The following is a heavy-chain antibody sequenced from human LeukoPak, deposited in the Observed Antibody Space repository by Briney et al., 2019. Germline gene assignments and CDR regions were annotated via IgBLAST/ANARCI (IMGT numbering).Heavy chain of an antibody. CDR1: GDSISTSSYY. Sequence: SETLSLTCSVSGDSISTSSYYWGWIRQPPGKGLEWIGTIYYSGSTYYNPSLTSRVTISVDTSKNQFSLKLSSVTAADTAVYYCARRFRQQLVRYYYMDVWGKGTTVTVSS. J-gene: IGHJ6*03. CDR2: IYYSGST. D-gene: IGHD6-13*01. CDR3: ARRFRQQLVRYYYMDV. V-gene: IGHV4-39*07.